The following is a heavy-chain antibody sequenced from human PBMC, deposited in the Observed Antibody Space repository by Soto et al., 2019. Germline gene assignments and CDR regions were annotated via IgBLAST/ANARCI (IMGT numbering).Heavy chain of an antibody. CDR1: GYTFTGYY. Sequence: ASVKVSCKASGYTFTGYYMHWVRQAPGQGLEWMGWINPNSGGTNYAQKFQGWVTMTRDTSISTAYMELSRLGSDDTAVYYCARDEATNNGGGNFFDYWGQGTLVTVSS. CDR2: INPNSGGT. J-gene: IGHJ4*02. V-gene: IGHV1-2*04. CDR3: ARDEATNNGGGNFFDY. D-gene: IGHD5-12*01.